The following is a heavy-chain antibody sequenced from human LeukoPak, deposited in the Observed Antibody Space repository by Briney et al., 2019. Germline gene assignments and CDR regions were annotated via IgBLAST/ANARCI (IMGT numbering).Heavy chain of an antibody. Sequence: ASVKVSCKASGYTFTGYYMHWVRQAPGQGLEWMGWINPNSGGTNYAQKFQGRVTMTRDTSISTAYMELSRLRSDDTAVYYCARSKGYSYGYNYFDYWGQGTLVTVSS. CDR1: GYTFTGYY. V-gene: IGHV1-2*02. CDR3: ARSKGYSYGYNYFDY. CDR2: INPNSGGT. D-gene: IGHD5-18*01. J-gene: IGHJ4*02.